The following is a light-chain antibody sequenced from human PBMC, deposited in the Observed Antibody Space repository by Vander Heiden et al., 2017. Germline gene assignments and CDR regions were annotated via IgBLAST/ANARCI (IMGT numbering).Light chain of an antibody. Sequence: EIVLTQSPGTLSLSPEERGSLSCRASESVNKNLLAWYQQKPGQTPRLLIWGASNRPTGIPDRFSGSGSGTDFTLTISRLEPEDFAVYYCQQYGSSPRTFGQGTKVEIK. V-gene: IGKV3-20*01. CDR2: GAS. J-gene: IGKJ1*01. CDR3: QQYGSSPRT. CDR1: ESVNKNL.